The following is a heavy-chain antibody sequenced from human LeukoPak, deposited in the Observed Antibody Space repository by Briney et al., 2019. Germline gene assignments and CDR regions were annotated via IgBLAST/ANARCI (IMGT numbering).Heavy chain of an antibody. CDR3: ARGRGCSSTSCYTSFDY. CDR1: GGSFNKYY. Sequence: SETLSLTCGVSGGSFNKYYWAWIRQPPGKGLEWIGEINRSGNTNYNPSLKSRVTISVDTSKNQFSLKLSSVTAADTAVYYCARGRGCSSTSCYTSFDYWGQGTLVTVSS. V-gene: IGHV4-34*01. CDR2: INRSGNT. J-gene: IGHJ4*02. D-gene: IGHD2-2*02.